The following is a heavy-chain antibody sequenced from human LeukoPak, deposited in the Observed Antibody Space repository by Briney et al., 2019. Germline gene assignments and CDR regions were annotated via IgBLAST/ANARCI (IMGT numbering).Heavy chain of an antibody. CDR3: AREGLRTERSDTGAFDI. J-gene: IGHJ3*02. D-gene: IGHD3-3*01. CDR2: ISINGYFI. CDR1: GFTFSTYT. V-gene: IGHV3-21*01. Sequence: PGGSLRLSCAASGFTFSTYTINWVRQAPGKGLEWFSSISINGYFIYYAGSVRGRFTISRDNAKNSLYLQMNSLRAEDTALYYCAREGLRTERSDTGAFDIWGQGTMVTVSS.